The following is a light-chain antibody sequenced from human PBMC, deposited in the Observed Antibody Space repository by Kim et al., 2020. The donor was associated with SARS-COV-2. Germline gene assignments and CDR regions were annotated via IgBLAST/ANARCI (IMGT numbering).Light chain of an antibody. J-gene: IGLJ3*02. V-gene: IGLV2-14*03. Sequence: QSALTQPASVSGSPGQSITISCAGTSSDVGGYNYVSWYQQHPGKAPKLMIYDVTKRPSGVSARFSGSKSGNTASLTISGLQAEDEADYYCSSYTSTTTSGVFGGGTKVTVL. CDR3: SSYTSTTTSGV. CDR1: SSDVGGYNY. CDR2: DVT.